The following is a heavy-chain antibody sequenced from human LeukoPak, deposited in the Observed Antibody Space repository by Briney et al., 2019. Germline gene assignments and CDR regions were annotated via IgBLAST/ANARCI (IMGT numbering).Heavy chain of an antibody. D-gene: IGHD1-26*01. J-gene: IGHJ4*02. V-gene: IGHV3-7*01. Sequence: PGGSLRLSCAASGFTFTNYWMSWVRQAPGKGLELVATIKQDRSEKYYVDSVKGRFTISRDNAKNSLYLQMNSLRAEDTAVYYCARLRSPGDFDYWGQGTLVTVSS. CDR3: ARLRSPGDFDY. CDR1: GFTFTNYW. CDR2: IKQDRSEK.